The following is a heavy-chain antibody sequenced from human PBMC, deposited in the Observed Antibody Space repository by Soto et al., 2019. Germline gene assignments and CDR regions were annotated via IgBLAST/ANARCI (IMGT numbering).Heavy chain of an antibody. V-gene: IGHV3-23*01. CDR2: ISGSGGST. J-gene: IGHJ5*02. CDR1: GFTFSSYA. CDR3: AKDPHYRRGASWFDP. Sequence: EVQLLESGGGLVQPGGSLRLSCAASGFTFSSYAMSWVRQAPGKGLVWVSAISGSGGSTYYADSVKGRFTISRDNSKDTLYLQMNSLRAEDTAVYYCAKDPHYRRGASWFDPWGQGTLVTVSS. D-gene: IGHD4-4*01.